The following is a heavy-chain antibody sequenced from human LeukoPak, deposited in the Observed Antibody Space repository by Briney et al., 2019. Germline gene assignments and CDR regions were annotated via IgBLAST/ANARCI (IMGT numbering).Heavy chain of an antibody. CDR3: ARVPPSALSMVTGDWFDP. V-gene: IGHV1-2*02. J-gene: IGHJ5*02. CDR1: GYTFTGYY. Sequence: ASVKVSCKASGYTFTGYYMHWVRQAPGQGLEWMGWINPNSGGTNYAQKFQGRVTMTRDTSISTAYMELSRLRSDDTAVYYGARVPPSALSMVTGDWFDPWGQGTLVTVSS. D-gene: IGHD1-14*01. CDR2: INPNSGGT.